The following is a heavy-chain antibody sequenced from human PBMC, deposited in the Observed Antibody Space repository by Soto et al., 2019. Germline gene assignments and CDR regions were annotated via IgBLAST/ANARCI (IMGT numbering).Heavy chain of an antibody. CDR2: ISYDGSNK. V-gene: IGHV3-30-3*01. CDR3: ARGRDYGDYFDY. Sequence: QVQLVESGGGVVQPGRSLRLSCAASGFTFSSYAMHWVRQAPGEGLEWVAVISYDGSNKYYADSVKGRFTISRDNSKNTLYLQMNSLRAEDTAVYYCARGRDYGDYFDYWGQGTLVTVSS. J-gene: IGHJ4*02. CDR1: GFTFSSYA. D-gene: IGHD4-17*01.